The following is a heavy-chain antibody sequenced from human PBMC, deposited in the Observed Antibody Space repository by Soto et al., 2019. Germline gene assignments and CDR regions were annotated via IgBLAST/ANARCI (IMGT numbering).Heavy chain of an antibody. Sequence: GGSLRLSCAASGFTFSSYAMSWVCRAPGKGLEWVSAISGSGGSTYYADSVKGRFTISRDNSKNTLYLQMNSLRAEDTAVYYCAKHGPLYDYVWGSYRSGHYFYYWGQGTLVTVSS. CDR2: ISGSGGST. V-gene: IGHV3-23*01. J-gene: IGHJ4*02. CDR3: AKHGPLYDYVWGSYRSGHYFYY. D-gene: IGHD3-16*01. CDR1: GFTFSSYA.